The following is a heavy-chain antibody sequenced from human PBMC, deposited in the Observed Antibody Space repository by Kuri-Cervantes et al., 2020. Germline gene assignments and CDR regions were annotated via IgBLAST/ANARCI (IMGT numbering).Heavy chain of an antibody. Sequence: SVKVSCKASGGTFSSYAISWVRQAPGQGLEWMGGIIPIFGTANYAQKFQGRVTITTDESTSTAYMELSSLRSEDTAVYYCARSPYCSGGSCYSQFDYWGQGTLVTVSS. V-gene: IGHV1-69*05. D-gene: IGHD2-15*01. CDR2: IIPIFGTA. J-gene: IGHJ4*02. CDR3: ARSPYCSGGSCYSQFDY. CDR1: GGTFSSYA.